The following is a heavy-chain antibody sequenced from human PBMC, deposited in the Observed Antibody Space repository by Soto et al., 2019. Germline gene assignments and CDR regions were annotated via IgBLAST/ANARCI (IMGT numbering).Heavy chain of an antibody. CDR3: AMGDNYLPPPPQDV. D-gene: IGHD3-16*01. CDR2: ISPYSGNT. V-gene: IGHV1-18*01. CDR1: GYIFVNYG. Sequence: QVQLVQSGDEVRKPGSSVKVSCKASGYIFVNYGIAWVRQAPGQGLEWMGWISPYSGNTHYASKVQGRLTMTTDTSTSPAYMDLGSLKSDDTAVYYCAMGDNYLPPPPQDVWGQGTTVTVSS. J-gene: IGHJ6*02.